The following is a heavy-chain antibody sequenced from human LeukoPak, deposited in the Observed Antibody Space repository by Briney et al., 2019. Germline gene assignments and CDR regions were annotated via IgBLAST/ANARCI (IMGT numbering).Heavy chain of an antibody. J-gene: IGHJ4*02. CDR3: ARDPGAYSSSPIDY. CDR2: ISSSSSYI. V-gene: IGHV3-21*01. D-gene: IGHD6-6*01. CDR1: GFTFSSYS. Sequence: AGGSLRLSCAASGFTFSSYSMNWVRQAPGKGLEWVSSISSSSSYIYYADSVKGRFTISRDNARNSLYLRMNSLRAEDTAVCYCARDPGAYSSSPIDYWGQGTLVTVSS.